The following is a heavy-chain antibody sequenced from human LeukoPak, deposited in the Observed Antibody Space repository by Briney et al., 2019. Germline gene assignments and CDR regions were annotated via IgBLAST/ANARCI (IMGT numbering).Heavy chain of an antibody. CDR3: ARGDPVVGATAFDY. CDR2: INPSGGST. CDR1: GYTFTSYY. J-gene: IGHJ4*02. V-gene: IGHV1-46*01. D-gene: IGHD1-26*01. Sequence: ASVKVSCKASGYTFTSYYMHWVRQAPGQGLEWMGIINPSGGSTSYAQKFQGRVTMTRDTSISTAYMELRRLRSDDTAVYYCARGDPVVGATAFDYWGQGTLVTVSS.